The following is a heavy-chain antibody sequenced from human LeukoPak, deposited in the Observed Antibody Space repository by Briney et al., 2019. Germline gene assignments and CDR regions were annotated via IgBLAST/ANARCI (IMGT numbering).Heavy chain of an antibody. CDR1: GGTFSSYA. Sequence: SVKVSCKASGGTFSSYAISWVRQAPGQGLEWMGGIIPIFGTANYAQKFQGKVTITADESTSTAYMELSSLRSEDTAMYYCARGAPIRVAVAATFDPWGQGTLVTVPS. CDR2: IIPIFGTA. D-gene: IGHD6-19*01. J-gene: IGHJ5*02. CDR3: ARGAPIRVAVAATFDP. V-gene: IGHV1-69*13.